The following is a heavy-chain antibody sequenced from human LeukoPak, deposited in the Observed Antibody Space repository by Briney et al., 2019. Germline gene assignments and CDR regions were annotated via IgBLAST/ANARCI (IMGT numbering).Heavy chain of an antibody. CDR3: ARPLLYSSGWYFDY. V-gene: IGHV5-51*01. CDR1: GYSFTTYW. J-gene: IGHJ4*02. CDR2: INPGDSNT. Sequence: GESLKISCKGSGYSFTTYWIAWVRQMPGKGLEWMGIINPGDSNTRYSPSFQGQVTISADKSISTAYLQWSSLKASDTAMYYCARPLLYSSGWYFDYWGQGTLVTVSS. D-gene: IGHD6-19*01.